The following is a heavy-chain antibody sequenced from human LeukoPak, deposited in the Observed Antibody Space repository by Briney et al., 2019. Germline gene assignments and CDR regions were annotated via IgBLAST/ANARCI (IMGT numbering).Heavy chain of an antibody. CDR2: ISSKNVI. J-gene: IGHJ6*02. Sequence: TGGSLRLSCAASGFTFSRYSMNWVRQAPGKGLEWVSYISSKNVIYYADSVRGRFTISRDNSKNSLYLIMNSLRTEDTALYYCTKGRVATVGGAKYAMDVWGQGTTVTVSS. CDR3: TKGRVATVGGAKYAMDV. V-gene: IGHV3-48*04. D-gene: IGHD5-12*01. CDR1: GFTFSRYS.